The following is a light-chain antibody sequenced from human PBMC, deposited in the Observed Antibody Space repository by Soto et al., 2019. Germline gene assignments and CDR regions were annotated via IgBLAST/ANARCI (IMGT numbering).Light chain of an antibody. J-gene: IGKJ4*01. CDR2: DAS. CDR3: QQRNKWPPVT. V-gene: IGKV3-11*01. Sequence: ESVLTQSPATLALSPGESATLSCRASPSVSHSLAWYQHKPGQAPRLLIYDASNTATGVPTRFSGSGSGTDCTLTISSLEPEDFAVYYCQQRNKWPPVTFGGGTRVEIK. CDR1: PSVSHS.